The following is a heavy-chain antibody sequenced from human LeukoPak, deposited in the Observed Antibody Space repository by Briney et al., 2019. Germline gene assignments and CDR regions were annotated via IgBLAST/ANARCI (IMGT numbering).Heavy chain of an antibody. Sequence: GGSLRLSCAASGFTFSSYGMHWVRQAPGKGLEWVAVIWYDGSNKYYADSVKGRFTVSRDNSKNTLYLQMNSLRAEDTAVYYCARMYDSSGYHFDYWGQGTLVTVSS. D-gene: IGHD3-22*01. J-gene: IGHJ4*02. CDR1: GFTFSSYG. CDR3: ARMYDSSGYHFDY. CDR2: IWYDGSNK. V-gene: IGHV3-33*01.